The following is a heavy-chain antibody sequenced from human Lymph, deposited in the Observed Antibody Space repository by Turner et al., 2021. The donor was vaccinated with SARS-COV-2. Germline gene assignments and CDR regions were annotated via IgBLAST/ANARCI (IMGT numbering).Heavy chain of an antibody. CDR1: GYTFTSYD. Sequence: QVQLVQSGAEVKKPGASVKVSCKASGYTFTSYDINWVRQATGQGLEWMGWMNPKSGNTGYAQKFQCRVTMTRNTAISTAYMELRRLRSEDTAVDYCARNVFGGYSSSWYLSDSFDPWGQGTLVTVSS. CDR2: MNPKSGNT. V-gene: IGHV1-8*01. CDR3: ARNVFGGYSSSWYLSDSFDP. D-gene: IGHD6-13*01. J-gene: IGHJ5*02.